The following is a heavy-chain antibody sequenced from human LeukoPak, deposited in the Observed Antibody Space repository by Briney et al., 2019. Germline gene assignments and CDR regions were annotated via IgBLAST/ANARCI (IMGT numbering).Heavy chain of an antibody. CDR3: ARQGRRIAAAGTSGSWFDP. CDR2: INPNSGGT. Sequence: ASVKVSCKASGYTFTGYYMHWVRQAPGQGLEWMGWINPNSGGTNYAQKFQGRVAMTRDTSISTAYMELSRLRSDDTAAYYCARQGRRIAAAGTSGSWFDPWGQGTLVTVSS. CDR1: GYTFTGYY. D-gene: IGHD6-13*01. V-gene: IGHV1-2*02. J-gene: IGHJ5*02.